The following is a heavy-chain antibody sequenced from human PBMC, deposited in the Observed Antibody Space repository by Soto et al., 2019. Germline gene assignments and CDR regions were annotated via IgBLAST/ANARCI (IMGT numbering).Heavy chain of an antibody. V-gene: IGHV4-39*07. J-gene: IGHJ5*02. CDR2: MFYGVST. CDR1: GSSINSSGYY. CDR3: VRIRYQLPSSVLWLDP. Sequence: SETLSLTCTVSGSSINSSGYYWGWIRQPPGKGLEWIGSMFYGVSTYYNPSLKSRVTMSVDTSQNQFSLRLISVTAADTAMYFCVRIRYQLPSSVLWLDPWGQGTPVTVSS. D-gene: IGHD3-16*01.